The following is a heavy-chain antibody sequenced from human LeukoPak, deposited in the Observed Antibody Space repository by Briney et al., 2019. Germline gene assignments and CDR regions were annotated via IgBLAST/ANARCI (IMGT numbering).Heavy chain of an antibody. CDR2: ISSSSTYI. V-gene: IGHV3-21*06. Sequence: PGGSLRLSCTASGFTFGDYAMNWVRQAPGKGLEWVSFISSSSTYIYYADSLKGRFTISRDNAKNSLYLQMNSLRAEDTAVYYCARDGVAELMSALDYWGQGILVTVSS. CDR3: ARDGVAELMSALDY. D-gene: IGHD1-26*01. CDR1: GFTFGDYA. J-gene: IGHJ4*02.